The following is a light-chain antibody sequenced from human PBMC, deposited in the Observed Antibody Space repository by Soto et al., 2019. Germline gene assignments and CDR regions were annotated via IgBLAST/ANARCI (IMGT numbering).Light chain of an antibody. J-gene: IGKJ5*01. V-gene: IGKV1-33*01. CDR2: DAS. Sequence: DIQMTQSPSSVSESVGDRVIITCRAIQGISRYLAWYQPKPGKAPKXXIYDASNLETGVPSRFSGSGAGTDCTCTISSLQPEDIATDYCQQYDNLPLTFGQGTRLEIK. CDR1: QGISRY. CDR3: QQYDNLPLT.